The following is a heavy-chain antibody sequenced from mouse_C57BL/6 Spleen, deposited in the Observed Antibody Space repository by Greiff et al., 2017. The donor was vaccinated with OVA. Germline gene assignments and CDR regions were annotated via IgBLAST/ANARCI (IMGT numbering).Heavy chain of an antibody. J-gene: IGHJ4*01. Sequence: SGAELVKPGASVKLSCKASGYTFTSYWMHWVKQRPGRGLEWIGRIDPNSGGTKYNEKFKSKATLTVDKPSSTAYMQLSSLTSEDSAVYYCARSPTVVAYYYAMDYWGQGTSVTVSS. CDR3: ARSPTVVAYYYAMDY. D-gene: IGHD1-1*01. CDR2: IDPNSGGT. V-gene: IGHV1-72*01. CDR1: GYTFTSYW.